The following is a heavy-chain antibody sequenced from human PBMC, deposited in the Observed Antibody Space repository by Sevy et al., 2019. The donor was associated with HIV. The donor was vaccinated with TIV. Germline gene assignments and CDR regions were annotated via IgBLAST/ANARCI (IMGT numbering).Heavy chain of an antibody. CDR1: GFTFSSYA. Sequence: GGSLRLSCAASGFTFSSYAMHWVRQAPGKGLEWVAVISYDGSNKYYADSVKGRFTISRDNSKNTLYLQMNSLRAEDTAGYYCARDGHIVLMVYVMDVWGQGTTVTVSS. CDR3: ARDGHIVLMVYVMDV. CDR2: ISYDGSNK. D-gene: IGHD2-8*01. J-gene: IGHJ6*02. V-gene: IGHV3-30*04.